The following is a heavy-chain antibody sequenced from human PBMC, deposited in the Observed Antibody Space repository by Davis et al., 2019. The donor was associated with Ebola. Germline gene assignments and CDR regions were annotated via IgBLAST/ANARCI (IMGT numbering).Heavy chain of an antibody. CDR3: ARQWAVYHAFDI. J-gene: IGHJ3*02. D-gene: IGHD2-8*01. Sequence: PGGSLRLSCAASGFSFSHAWMSWVRQAPGKGLEWIGHIYYSGTTYYNPSLKSRVTISIDRPKIQFSLKLTSVTAADTAVYYCARQWAVYHAFDIWGQGAMVTVSS. CDR2: IYYSGTT. CDR1: GFSFSHAW. V-gene: IGHV4-4*02.